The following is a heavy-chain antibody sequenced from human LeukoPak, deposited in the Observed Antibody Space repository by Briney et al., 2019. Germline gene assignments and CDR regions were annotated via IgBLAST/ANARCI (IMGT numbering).Heavy chain of an antibody. Sequence: GASVKVSCKASGYTFTRHGISWVRQAPGQGLEWMGWINPNNGNTNYVQKLQGRVTMTTDTSTSTAYMELRSLRSDDTAVYYCARVGYDSSGRHRYAFDIWGQGTMVTVSS. J-gene: IGHJ3*02. V-gene: IGHV1-18*01. D-gene: IGHD3-22*01. CDR2: INPNNGNT. CDR1: GYTFTRHG. CDR3: ARVGYDSSGRHRYAFDI.